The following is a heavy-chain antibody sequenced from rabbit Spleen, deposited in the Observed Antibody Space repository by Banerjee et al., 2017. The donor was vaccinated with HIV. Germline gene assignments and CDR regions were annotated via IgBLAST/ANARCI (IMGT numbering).Heavy chain of an antibody. J-gene: IGHJ6*01. CDR2: IDGGSSSFT. D-gene: IGHD1-1*01. CDR1: GVSFSGSSY. Sequence: QSLEESGGDLVKPGESLTLTCIASGVSFSGSSYMCWVRQAPGKGLEWIACIDGGSSSFTYFASWAKGRFTISKTSSTTVTLQMTSLTAADTATYFCARDTSSSFSSYGMDLWGPGTLVTVS. CDR3: ARDTSSSFSSYGMDL. V-gene: IGHV1S40*01.